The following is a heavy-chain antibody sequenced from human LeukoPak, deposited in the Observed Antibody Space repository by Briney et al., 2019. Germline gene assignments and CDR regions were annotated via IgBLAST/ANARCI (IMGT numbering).Heavy chain of an antibody. Sequence: GESLKISCKGSGYSFTSSWIGWVRQMPGKGLEWMGIIHPSDSDTRYSPSFQGQVAISADKSISTAYLQWSSLKASDTAIYYCARGVYGDYGAFDNWGQGTLVTVSS. D-gene: IGHD4-17*01. J-gene: IGHJ4*02. CDR2: IHPSDSDT. CDR1: GYSFTSSW. CDR3: ARGVYGDYGAFDN. V-gene: IGHV5-51*01.